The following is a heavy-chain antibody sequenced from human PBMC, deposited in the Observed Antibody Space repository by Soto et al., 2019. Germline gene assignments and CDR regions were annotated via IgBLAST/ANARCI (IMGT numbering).Heavy chain of an antibody. CDR1: GFTFSSYA. J-gene: IGHJ4*02. D-gene: IGHD3-10*01. Sequence: GGSLRLSCAASGFTFSSYAMSWVRQAPGKGLEWVSAISGSGGSTYYADSVKGRFTISRDNSKNTLYLQMNSLRAEDTAVYYCAKDIMVRGVINPPYYFDYWGQGTLVTVSS. CDR2: ISGSGGST. V-gene: IGHV3-23*01. CDR3: AKDIMVRGVINPPYYFDY.